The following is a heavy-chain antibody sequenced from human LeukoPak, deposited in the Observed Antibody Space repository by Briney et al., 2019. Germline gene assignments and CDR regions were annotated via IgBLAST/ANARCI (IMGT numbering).Heavy chain of an antibody. CDR2: IYYSGST. J-gene: IGHJ5*02. CDR1: GGSISSYY. D-gene: IGHD2-15*01. Sequence: SETLSLTCTVSGGSISSYYWSWIRQPPGKGLGWVGYIYYSGSTNYNPSLKSRVTISVDTSKNQFSLKLSSVTAADTAVYYCARQPVGYCSGGSCYGWFDPWGQGTLVTVSS. V-gene: IGHV4-59*08. CDR3: ARQPVGYCSGGSCYGWFDP.